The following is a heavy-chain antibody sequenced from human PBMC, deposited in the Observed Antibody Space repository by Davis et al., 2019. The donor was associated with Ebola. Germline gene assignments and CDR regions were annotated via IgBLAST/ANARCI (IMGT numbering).Heavy chain of an antibody. CDR2: ISYDGSNK. V-gene: IGHV3-30-3*01. Sequence: PGGSLRLSCAASGFTFSSYAMHWVRQAPGKGLAWVAVISYDGSNKYYADSVKGRFTISRDNSKKTLYLQMNSLRDEDTAVYYCARDATRWIQLWHMDVWGQGTTVTVSS. D-gene: IGHD5-18*01. CDR3: ARDATRWIQLWHMDV. J-gene: IGHJ6*02. CDR1: GFTFSSYA.